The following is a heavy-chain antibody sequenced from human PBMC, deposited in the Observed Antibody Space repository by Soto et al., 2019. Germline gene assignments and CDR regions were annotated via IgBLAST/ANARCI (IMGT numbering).Heavy chain of an antibody. CDR3: ARHSEEVVVVVAATRPFDY. CDR2: IYYSGST. Sequence: SETLSLTCTVSGGSISSSSYYWGWIRQPPGKGLEWIGSIYYSGSTYYNPSLKGRVTISVDTSKNQFSLKLSSVTAADTAVYYCARHSEEVVVVVAATRPFDYWGQGTLVTVSS. D-gene: IGHD2-15*01. CDR1: GGSISSSSYY. V-gene: IGHV4-39*01. J-gene: IGHJ4*02.